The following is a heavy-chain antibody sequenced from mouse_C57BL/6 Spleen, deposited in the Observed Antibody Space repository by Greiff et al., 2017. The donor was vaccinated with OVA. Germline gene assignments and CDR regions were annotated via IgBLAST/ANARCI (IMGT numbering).Heavy chain of an antibody. J-gene: IGHJ3*01. CDR1: GYTFTDYY. CDR2: INPNNGGT. CDR3: ARSTYYSNHEFAY. Sequence: EVKLQQSGPELVKPGASVKISCKASGYTFTDYYMNWVKQSHGKSLEWIGDINPNNGGTSYNQKFKGKATLTVDKSSSTAYMELRSLTSEDSAVYYCARSTYYSNHEFAYWGQGTLVTVSA. D-gene: IGHD2-5*01. V-gene: IGHV1-26*01.